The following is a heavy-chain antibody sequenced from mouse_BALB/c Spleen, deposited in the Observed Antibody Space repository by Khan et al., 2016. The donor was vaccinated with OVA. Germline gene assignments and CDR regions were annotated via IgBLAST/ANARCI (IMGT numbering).Heavy chain of an antibody. J-gene: IGHJ3*01. D-gene: IGHD2-2*01. Sequence: VQLKQSGPELMKPGASVKISCKASGYSFTSYYIHWIMQSHGKSLEWIGDIDPFSGGITYNQKFKGKATLTVDKSSSTAYIYFSNLTSEDSAVYYCTRHGYVAWFTYWGQGTLVTVSA. CDR2: IDPFSGGI. CDR3: TRHGYVAWFTY. CDR1: GYSFTSYY. V-gene: IGHV1S135*01.